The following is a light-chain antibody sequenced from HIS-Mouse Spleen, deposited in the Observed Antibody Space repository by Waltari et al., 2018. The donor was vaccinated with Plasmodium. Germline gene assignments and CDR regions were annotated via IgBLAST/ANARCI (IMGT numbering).Light chain of an antibody. Sequence: QSALTQPASVSGSPGQSITISCTGTSRDVGSYNLVSWYQPHPGKAPKLMIYEGSKRPSGVSNRFSGSKSGNTASLTISGLQAEDEADYYCCSYAGSVVFGGGTKLTVL. V-gene: IGLV2-23*01. J-gene: IGLJ2*01. CDR1: SRDVGSYNL. CDR2: EGS. CDR3: CSYAGSVV.